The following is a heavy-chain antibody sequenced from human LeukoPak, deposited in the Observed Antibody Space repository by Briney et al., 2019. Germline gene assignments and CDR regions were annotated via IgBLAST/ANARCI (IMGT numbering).Heavy chain of an antibody. CDR2: ISYDGSHK. CDR1: GFTFSRYA. D-gene: IGHD2-21*02. V-gene: IGHV3-30*04. J-gene: IGHJ6*02. CDR3: ARVYCGADCYNNYYYGMDV. Sequence: GRSLRLSCAASGFTFSRYAMHWVRQAPGKRLEWVAAISYDGSHKFYADSVKGRFTISRDNSNSTLFLQLNSLRPEATAVYYCARVYCGADCYNNYYYGMDVWGQGTTVTVSS.